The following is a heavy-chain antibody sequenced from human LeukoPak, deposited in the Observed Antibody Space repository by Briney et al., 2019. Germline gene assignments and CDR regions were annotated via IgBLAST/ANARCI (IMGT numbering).Heavy chain of an antibody. J-gene: IGHJ6*04. V-gene: IGHV3-23*01. Sequence: GGSLRLSCAASGFTFSSYAVSWVRQAPGKGLEWVSAISGSGGSTYYADSVKGRFTISRDNSKNTLYLQMNSLRAEDTAVYYCAKDASDIVVVPAALKPQNYYYGMDVWGKGTTVTVSS. CDR3: AKDASDIVVVPAALKPQNYYYGMDV. CDR1: GFTFSSYA. CDR2: ISGSGGST. D-gene: IGHD2-2*01.